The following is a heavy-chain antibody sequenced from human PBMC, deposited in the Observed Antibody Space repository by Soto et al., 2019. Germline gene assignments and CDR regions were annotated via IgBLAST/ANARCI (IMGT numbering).Heavy chain of an antibody. J-gene: IGHJ3*02. V-gene: IGHV4-31*03. CDR2: IYYSGST. CDR3: ARRRGWYNAFDI. CDR1: GGSISSGGYY. Sequence: SETLSLTCTVSGGSISSGGYYWSWIRQHPGKGLEWLGYIYYSGSTYYNPSLKSRVTISVDTSKNQFSLKLSSVTAADTAVYYCARRRGWYNAFDIWGQGTMVTVSS. D-gene: IGHD6-19*01.